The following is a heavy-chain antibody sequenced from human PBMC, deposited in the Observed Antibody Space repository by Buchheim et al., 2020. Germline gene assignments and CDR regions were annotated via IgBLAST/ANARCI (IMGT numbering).Heavy chain of an antibody. CDR3: GLYRSSSWYKGGSQKDY. Sequence: QITLKESGPTLVKPTQTLTLTCTFSGFSLSTSGVGVGWIRQPPGKALEWLALIYWDDDKRYSPSLKSRLTITKDTSKNQVVLTMTNMDPVDTATYYCGLYRSSSWYKGGSQKDYWGQGTL. D-gene: IGHD6-13*01. CDR2: IYWDDDK. V-gene: IGHV2-5*02. CDR1: GFSLSTSGVG. J-gene: IGHJ4*02.